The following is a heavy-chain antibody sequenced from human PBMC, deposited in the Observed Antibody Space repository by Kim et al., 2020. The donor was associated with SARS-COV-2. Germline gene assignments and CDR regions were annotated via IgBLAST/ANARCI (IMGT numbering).Heavy chain of an antibody. Sequence: GGSLRLSCAASGFTFSSYAMHWVRQAPGKGLEWLAVISYDGRNRYYTDSVRGRFSISRDNSKDTLDLQMDILGTEDTAVYYCARGEFGTLNVVDFCGQGT. CDR1: GFTFSSYA. J-gene: IGHJ3*01. CDR2: ISYDGRNR. D-gene: IGHD1-1*01. V-gene: IGHV3-30*04. CDR3: ARGEFGTLNVVDF.